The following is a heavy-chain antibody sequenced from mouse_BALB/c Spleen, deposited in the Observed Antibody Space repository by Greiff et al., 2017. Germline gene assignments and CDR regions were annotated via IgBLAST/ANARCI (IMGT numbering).Heavy chain of an antibody. V-gene: IGHV5-12-2*01. Sequence: EVKLVESGGGLVQPGGSLKLSCAASGFTFSSYTMSWVRQTPEKRLEWVAYISSGSSTIYYADTVKGRFTISRDNPKNTLFLQMTSLRSEDTAMYYCARSRYGNLAWFAYWGQGTLVTVSA. D-gene: IGHD2-1*01. CDR1: GFTFSSYT. J-gene: IGHJ3*01. CDR3: ARSRYGNLAWFAY. CDR2: ISSGSSTI.